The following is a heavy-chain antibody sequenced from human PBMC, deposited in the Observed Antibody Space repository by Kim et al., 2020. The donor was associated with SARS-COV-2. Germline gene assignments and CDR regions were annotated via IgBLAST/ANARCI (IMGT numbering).Heavy chain of an antibody. D-gene: IGHD1-1*01. V-gene: IGHV1-69*01. Sequence: ANSAQTFQGRVTITADESTSTAYMELSSLRSEDTAVYYCAADDAGGGMDVWGQGTTVTVSS. CDR2: A. CDR3: AADDAGGGMDV. J-gene: IGHJ6*02.